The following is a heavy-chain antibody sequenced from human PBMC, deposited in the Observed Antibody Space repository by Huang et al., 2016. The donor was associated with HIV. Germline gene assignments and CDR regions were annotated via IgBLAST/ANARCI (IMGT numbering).Heavy chain of an antibody. V-gene: IGHV3-30*02. J-gene: IGHJ4*02. Sequence: QVHLVESGGGVVQPGGSLRLSCAATGFTFSNFGLHWVRQAPGKGLEWVAFSRHDGRNIFYADSIQGRFTIARDNTEDTLFLEMTTVKSEDTAIYYCAKDEKFFCTGGSCFSSNIDYWGQGTLVTVSS. D-gene: IGHD2-15*01. CDR1: GFTFSNFG. CDR2: SRHDGRNI. CDR3: AKDEKFFCTGGSCFSSNIDY.